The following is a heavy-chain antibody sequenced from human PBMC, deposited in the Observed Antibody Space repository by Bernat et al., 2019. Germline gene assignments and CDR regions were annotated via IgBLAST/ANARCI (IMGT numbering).Heavy chain of an antibody. CDR3: ARDLVTCSGGSCRSDDAFDI. CDR2: PSGGGGTT. CDR1: GFPFNSYA. V-gene: IGHV3-23*01. Sequence: EVQLLESGGGWAQPGGSLRLSCAASGFPFNSYAMTWVRQTPGKGLEWVSSPSGGGGTTYYADSVKGRFTISRDNSKSTLYLQMNSLRAEDTAVYYCARDLVTCSGGSCRSDDAFDIWGQGTMVTVSS. D-gene: IGHD2-15*01. J-gene: IGHJ3*02.